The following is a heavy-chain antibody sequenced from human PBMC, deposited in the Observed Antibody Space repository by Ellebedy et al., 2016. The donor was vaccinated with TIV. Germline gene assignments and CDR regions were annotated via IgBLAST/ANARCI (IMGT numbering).Heavy chain of an antibody. CDR1: GGSFDPSY. J-gene: IGHJ4*02. V-gene: IGHV4-34*01. CDR3: VWGSYCDY. Sequence: MPSETLSLTCAVYGGSFDPSYWSWIRQPPGKGLEWIGEINHSGTTTYSPSLRSRATISLDTSKNELSLEVTPVTAADTAMYYCVWGSYCDYWGQGTLVSVSS. D-gene: IGHD3-16*01. CDR2: INHSGTT.